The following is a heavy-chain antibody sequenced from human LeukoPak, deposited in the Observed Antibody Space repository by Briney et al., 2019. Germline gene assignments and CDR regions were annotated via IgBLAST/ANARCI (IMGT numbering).Heavy chain of an antibody. Sequence: PSETLSLTCTVSGGSLSSYYWSWIRQPPGKGLEWVGFIFYTGSTNYNPSLKSRVTMSVDTSKNQFSLKLSSVTAADTAVYYCARVLRSGGSADPWGQGTLVTVSS. J-gene: IGHJ5*02. D-gene: IGHD2-15*01. V-gene: IGHV4-59*01. CDR3: ARVLRSGGSADP. CDR1: GGSLSSYY. CDR2: IFYTGST.